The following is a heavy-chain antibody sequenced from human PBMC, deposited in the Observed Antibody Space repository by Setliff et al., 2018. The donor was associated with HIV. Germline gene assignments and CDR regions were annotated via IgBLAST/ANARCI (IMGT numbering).Heavy chain of an antibody. CDR3: ARDPREQWGWDWYFDL. J-gene: IGHJ2*01. CDR2: ISYDGNKK. Sequence: RGSLSLSCAAAKFTFNSYGMHWVRQALGKGLEWVAFISYDGNKKSYADSVRGRFTISRDNSNNTLFLQMSSLRGDDTALYYCARDPREQWGWDWYFDLWGRGTLVTVSS. D-gene: IGHD6-19*01. CDR1: KFTFNSYG. V-gene: IGHV3-33*01.